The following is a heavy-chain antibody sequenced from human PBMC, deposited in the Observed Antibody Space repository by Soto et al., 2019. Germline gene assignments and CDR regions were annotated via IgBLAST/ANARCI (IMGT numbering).Heavy chain of an antibody. J-gene: IGHJ6*03. Sequence: EVQLVESGGGLVQPGGSLRPSCAASGFTFSDHYMDWVRQAPGKGLEWVGRTRNKANSYTTEYAASVKGRFTISRDDSKNSLYLQMNSRKSEDTAVYYCARTGGSGRYYNRYYYYMDVWGKGTTVTVSS. D-gene: IGHD3-10*01. CDR2: TRNKANSYTT. CDR1: GFTFSDHY. V-gene: IGHV3-72*01. CDR3: ARTGGSGRYYNRYYYYMDV.